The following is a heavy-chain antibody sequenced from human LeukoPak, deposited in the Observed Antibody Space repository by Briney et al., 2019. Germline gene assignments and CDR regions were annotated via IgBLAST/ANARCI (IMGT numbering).Heavy chain of an antibody. Sequence: SETLSLTCAVYGGSFSGYYWSWIRQPPGKGLEWIGEINHSGSTNYNPSLKSRVTISVDTSKNQFTLKLSSVTAADTAVYYCARTRGLRWSYFDYWGQGTLVTVSS. CDR1: GGSFSGYY. CDR2: INHSGST. J-gene: IGHJ4*02. D-gene: IGHD4-23*01. V-gene: IGHV4-34*01. CDR3: ARTRGLRWSYFDY.